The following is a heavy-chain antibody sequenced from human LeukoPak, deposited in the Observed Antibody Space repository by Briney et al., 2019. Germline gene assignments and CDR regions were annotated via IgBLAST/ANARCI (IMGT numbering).Heavy chain of an antibody. J-gene: IGHJ4*02. CDR3: ARGGDYGDLRYFDY. CDR2: IYYRGST. V-gene: IGHV4-59*01. CDR1: GGSINNYY. Sequence: SETLSLTCTVSGGSINNYYWSWIRQPPGKGLEWIGYIYYRGSTNYNPSLKSRVTFSVDTSKNQFSLKLNSVTAADTAVYYCARGGDYGDLRYFDYWGQGTLVSVSS. D-gene: IGHD4-17*01.